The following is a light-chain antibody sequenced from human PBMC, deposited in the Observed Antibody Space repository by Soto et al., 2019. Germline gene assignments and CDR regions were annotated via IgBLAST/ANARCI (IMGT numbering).Light chain of an antibody. CDR1: SSDVGSYNL. V-gene: IGLV2-23*01. Sequence: SALTQPASVSGSPGQSITISCTGTSSDVGSYNLVSWYQQHPGKAPKLMIYEDNKRPSGVSNRFSGSKSGNTASLTISGLQAEDEADYYCSSYASSSTRVFGGGTKVTVL. J-gene: IGLJ3*02. CDR3: SSYASSSTRV. CDR2: EDN.